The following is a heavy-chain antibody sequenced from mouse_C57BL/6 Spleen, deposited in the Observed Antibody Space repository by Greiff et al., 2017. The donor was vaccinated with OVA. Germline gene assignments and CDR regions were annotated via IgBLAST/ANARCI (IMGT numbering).Heavy chain of an antibody. CDR2: IYPRSGNT. CDR1: GYTFTSYG. CDR3: ARGAHYCGSSYAMDD. V-gene: IGHV1-81*01. D-gene: IGHD1-1*01. Sequence: VQLQESGAELARPGASVKLSCKASGYTFTSYGISWVKQRPGQGLEWIGEIYPRSGNTYYNEKFKGKATLTAAKSSSTAYMELRSLTSEDSAVYFCARGAHYCGSSYAMDDWGQGTSVTVSS. J-gene: IGHJ4*01.